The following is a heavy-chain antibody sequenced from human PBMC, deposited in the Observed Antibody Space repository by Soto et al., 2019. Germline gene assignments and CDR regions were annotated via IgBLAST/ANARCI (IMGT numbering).Heavy chain of an antibody. J-gene: IGHJ5*02. CDR2: VRGDNGHT. CDR1: GYTFTTHG. D-gene: IGHD2-15*01. V-gene: IGHV1-18*01. CDR3: ARDLGYCRSGTCYREWFDP. Sequence: QVQLVQSGAEVKKPGASVKVSCKASGYTFTTHGISWVRQVPGQGLEWMGWVRGDNGHTNYAQSLQGRVTMTRDTSTNTAYMELRSLRSADTAVYYCARDLGYCRSGTCYREWFDPWGQGTLVTVSS.